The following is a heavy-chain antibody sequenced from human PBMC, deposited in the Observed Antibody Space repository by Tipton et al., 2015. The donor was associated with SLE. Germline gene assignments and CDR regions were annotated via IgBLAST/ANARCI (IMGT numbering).Heavy chain of an antibody. CDR2: MFAGDTT. J-gene: IGHJ3*01. CDR3: ARDRGGYRGSDAFDP. CDR1: EFTVTSYY. D-gene: IGHD5-12*01. Sequence: AVSEFTVTSYYISWVRQAPGKGLDWVSAMFAGDTTYYADSVKGRFSISRDYSKNTVYLEMNSLRVEDTALYYCARDRGGYRGSDAFDPWGQGTMVTVSS. V-gene: IGHV3-66*02.